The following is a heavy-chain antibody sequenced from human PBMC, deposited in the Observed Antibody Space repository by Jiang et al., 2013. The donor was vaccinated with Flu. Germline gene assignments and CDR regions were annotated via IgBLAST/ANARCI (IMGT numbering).Heavy chain of an antibody. Sequence: SGGGLVQPGGSLRLSCAASGSTFSSYAMSWVRQAPGKGLEWVSAISGSGGSTYYADSVKGRFTISRDNSKNTLYLQMNSLRAEDTAVYYCAKETQNYYDSSGYYRRRRAFDIWGQGTMVTVSS. V-gene: IGHV3-23*01. CDR2: ISGSGGST. CDR1: GSTFSSYA. CDR3: AKETQNYYDSSGYYRRRRAFDI. D-gene: IGHD3-22*01. J-gene: IGHJ3*02.